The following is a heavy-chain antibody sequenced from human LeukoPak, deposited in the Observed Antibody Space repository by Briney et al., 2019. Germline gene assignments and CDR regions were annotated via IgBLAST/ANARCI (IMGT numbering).Heavy chain of an antibody. Sequence: PSETLSLTCTVSGGSISSYYWSWIRQPPGKGLEWIGYIYYSGSTNYNPSPKSRVTISVDTSKNQFSLKLSSVTAADTAVYYCAREVPDYYGSGSPFDYWGQGTLVTVSS. CDR1: GGSISSYY. CDR2: IYYSGST. CDR3: AREVPDYYGSGSPFDY. J-gene: IGHJ4*02. D-gene: IGHD3-10*01. V-gene: IGHV4-59*01.